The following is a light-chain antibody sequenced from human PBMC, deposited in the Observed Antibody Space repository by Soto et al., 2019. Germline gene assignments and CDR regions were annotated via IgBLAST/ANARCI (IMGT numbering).Light chain of an antibody. Sequence: DIQMTQSPSPLSASVGDKVTITCRASQSISTWLAWYQQRPGKAPNVLSYDASNLETGVPSRFKGSGSGTEFSLTISSLQPDDFATYYCQQYNNYLWTFGQGTKVDIK. V-gene: IGKV1-5*01. CDR2: DAS. CDR1: QSISTW. CDR3: QQYNNYLWT. J-gene: IGKJ1*01.